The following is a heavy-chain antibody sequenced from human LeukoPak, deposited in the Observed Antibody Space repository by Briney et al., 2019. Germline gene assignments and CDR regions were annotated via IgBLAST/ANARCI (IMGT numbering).Heavy chain of an antibody. Sequence: GSLRLSCTASGFTFGDYAMSWVRQAPGKGLEWGGFIRSKAYGGTTEYAASVKGRFTISRDDSKSIAYLQMNSLKTEDTAVYHCTRDGIIVSNGAFDIWGQGTMVTVSS. CDR3: TRDGIIVSNGAFDI. J-gene: IGHJ3*02. D-gene: IGHD2-2*01. CDR2: IRSKAYGGTT. V-gene: IGHV3-49*04. CDR1: GFTFGDYA.